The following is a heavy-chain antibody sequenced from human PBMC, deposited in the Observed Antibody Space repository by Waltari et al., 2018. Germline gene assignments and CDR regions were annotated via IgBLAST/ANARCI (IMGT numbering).Heavy chain of an antibody. CDR2: ISGSGGRT. Sequence: EVQLLESGGGLVQPGGSLRLSCAASGFTFSSYAMSWVRQAPGKGGGWVSAISGSGGRTYYAESVKGRFTISRDNSKNTLYLQMNSLRAEDTAVYYCAKRPPSSGSFDYWGQGTLVTVSS. D-gene: IGHD3-10*01. CDR3: AKRPPSSGSFDY. J-gene: IGHJ4*02. V-gene: IGHV3-23*01. CDR1: GFTFSSYA.